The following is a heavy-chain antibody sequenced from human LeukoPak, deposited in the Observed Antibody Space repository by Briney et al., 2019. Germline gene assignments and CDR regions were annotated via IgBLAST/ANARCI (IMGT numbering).Heavy chain of an antibody. CDR3: ARGFLAGYSQGAFDY. CDR2: IIPIFGTA. CDR1: GYTLTELS. J-gene: IGHJ4*02. D-gene: IGHD5-18*01. V-gene: IGHV1-69*05. Sequence: ASVKVSCKVSGYTLTELSMHWVRQAPGQGLEWMGGIIPIFGTANYAQKFQGRVTITTDESTSTAYMELSSLRSEDTAVYYCARGFLAGYSQGAFDYWGQGTLVTVSS.